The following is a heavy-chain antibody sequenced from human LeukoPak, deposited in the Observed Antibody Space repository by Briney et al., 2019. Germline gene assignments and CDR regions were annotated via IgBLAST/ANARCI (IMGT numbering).Heavy chain of an antibody. CDR1: GYTFTGYY. Sequence: ASVKVSCKASGYTFTGYYMHWVRQAPGQGLEWMGWINPNSGGTNYAQKFQGRVTMTRDTSISTAYMELSRLRSDDTAVYYCARDSMVRRVIDLYYWGQGTLVTVSS. V-gene: IGHV1-2*02. D-gene: IGHD3-10*01. CDR3: ARDSMVRRVIDLYY. CDR2: INPNSGGT. J-gene: IGHJ4*02.